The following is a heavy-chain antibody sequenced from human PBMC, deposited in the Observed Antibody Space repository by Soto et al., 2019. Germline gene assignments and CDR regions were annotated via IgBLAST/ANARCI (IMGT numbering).Heavy chain of an antibody. CDR2: MNPNSGNT. J-gene: IGHJ5*02. Sequence: APVKVSWKAXGXTFTSYDVNWVRQATGQGLEWMGWMNPNSGNTGYAQKFQGRVTMTRNTSISTAYMELSSLRSEDTAVYYCARALGYCTNGVCYTGDWFDPWGQGTLVTVSS. CDR3: ARALGYCTNGVCYTGDWFDP. CDR1: GXTFTSYD. D-gene: IGHD2-8*01. V-gene: IGHV1-8*01.